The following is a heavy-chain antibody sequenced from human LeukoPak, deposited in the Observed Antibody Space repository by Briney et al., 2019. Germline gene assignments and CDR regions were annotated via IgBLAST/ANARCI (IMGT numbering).Heavy chain of an antibody. J-gene: IGHJ4*02. CDR3: ARDRLADTAMVTSGY. V-gene: IGHV1-18*01. CDR2: ISAYNGNT. Sequence: ASVKVSCKASGHTFTSYGISWVRQAPGQGLEWMGWISAYNGNTYYVQKLQGRVTMTTDTSTSTAYMELRSLRSDDTAVYYCARDRLADTAMVTSGYWGQGTLVTVSS. D-gene: IGHD5-18*01. CDR1: GHTFTSYG.